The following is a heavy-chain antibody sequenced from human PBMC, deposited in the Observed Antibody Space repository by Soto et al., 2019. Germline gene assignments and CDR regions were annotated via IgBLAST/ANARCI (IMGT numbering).Heavy chain of an antibody. CDR3: ARGALQYCSGGSCYAFDWFDP. CDR2: MNPNSGNT. V-gene: IGHV1-8*01. J-gene: IGHJ5*02. D-gene: IGHD2-15*01. CDR1: GYTITCYY. Sequence: ASVKXSCKDSGYTITCYYMHSVRQATGQGLEWMGWMNPNSGNTDYAQKFQGRVTMTRNTSISTAYMELSSLRSEDTAVYYCARGALQYCSGGSCYAFDWFDPWGQGTLVTVSS.